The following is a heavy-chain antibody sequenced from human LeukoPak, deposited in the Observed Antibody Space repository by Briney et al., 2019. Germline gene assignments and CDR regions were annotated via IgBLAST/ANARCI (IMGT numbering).Heavy chain of an antibody. CDR3: AKDSWGEQQLNPHFDY. D-gene: IGHD6-13*01. Sequence: GGSLRLSCAASGFTFGSYGMHWVRQAPGKGLEWVAVISYDGSNKYYADSVKGRFTISRDNSKNTLYLQMNSLRAEDTAVYYCAKDSWGEQQLNPHFDYWGQGTLVTVSS. V-gene: IGHV3-30*18. CDR1: GFTFGSYG. J-gene: IGHJ4*02. CDR2: ISYDGSNK.